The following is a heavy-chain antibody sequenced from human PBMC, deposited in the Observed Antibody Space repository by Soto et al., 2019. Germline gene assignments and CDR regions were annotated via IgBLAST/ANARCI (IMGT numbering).Heavy chain of an antibody. CDR1: GYTFTSYD. Sequence: QVPLVQSGAEVKKPGATLKVSCKASGYTFTSYDINWVRQATGQGLEWMGWMNPNSGNTAYAQKFQGRVTMTRNTSISTAYMELSSLRSEDTAVYYGAREKSSGYYYDYWGQGTLVTVSS. CDR3: AREKSSGYYYDY. V-gene: IGHV1-8*01. D-gene: IGHD3-22*01. J-gene: IGHJ4*02. CDR2: MNPNSGNT.